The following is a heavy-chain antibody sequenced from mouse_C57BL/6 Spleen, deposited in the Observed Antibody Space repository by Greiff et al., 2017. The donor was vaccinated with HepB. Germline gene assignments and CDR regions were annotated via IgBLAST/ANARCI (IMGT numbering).Heavy chain of an antibody. J-gene: IGHJ2*01. D-gene: IGHD1-1*01. CDR1: GYSITSGYY. V-gene: IGHV3-6*01. CDR3: AREAYYAFDY. Sequence: EVKLVESGPGLVKPSQSLSLTCSVTGYSITSGYYWNWIRQFPGNKLEWMGYISYDGSNNYNPSLKNRISITRDTSKNQFFLKLNSVTTEDTATYYCAREAYYAFDYWGQGTTLTVSS. CDR2: ISYDGSN.